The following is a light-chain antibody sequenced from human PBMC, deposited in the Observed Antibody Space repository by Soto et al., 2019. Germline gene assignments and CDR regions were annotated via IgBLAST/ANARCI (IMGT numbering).Light chain of an antibody. J-gene: IGLJ1*01. Sequence: QSVLTQPSSVSGSPGQSITISCTGTISDVGAYNYVSWYQHHPGKAPRLIIYEVRNRPSGVSNRFSGSKSGHTAPLTISGLQAEDEADYYCNSYTSTSTYVFGTGTKVTVL. CDR1: ISDVGAYNY. V-gene: IGLV2-14*01. CDR2: EVR. CDR3: NSYTSTSTYV.